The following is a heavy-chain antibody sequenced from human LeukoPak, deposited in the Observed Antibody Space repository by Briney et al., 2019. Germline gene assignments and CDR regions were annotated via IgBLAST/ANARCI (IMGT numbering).Heavy chain of an antibody. CDR1: GGSISSYY. V-gene: IGHV4-59*08. CDR3: ARHLYSSSWSPFDI. Sequence: PSETLSLTCTVSGGSISSYYWSWTRQPPGKGLEWIGYIYYSGSTNHNPSLKSRVTISVDTSKNQFSLKLSSVTAADTAVYYCARHLYSSSWSPFDIWGQGTMVTVSS. J-gene: IGHJ3*02. D-gene: IGHD6-13*01. CDR2: IYYSGST.